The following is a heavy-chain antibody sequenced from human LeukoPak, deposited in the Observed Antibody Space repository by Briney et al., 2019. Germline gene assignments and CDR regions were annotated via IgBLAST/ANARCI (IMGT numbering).Heavy chain of an antibody. D-gene: IGHD2-21*01. V-gene: IGHV4-38-2*01. CDR1: GYSISSGYY. CDR2: IYHSGST. Sequence: SETLSLTCDVSGYSISSGYYWGWIRQPPGKGLEWIGSIYHSGSTYYNPSLKSRVTISVDTSKNQFSLKLSSVTAADTAVYYCARGRGGGDWGYFDYWGQGTLVTVSS. J-gene: IGHJ4*02. CDR3: ARGRGGGDWGYFDY.